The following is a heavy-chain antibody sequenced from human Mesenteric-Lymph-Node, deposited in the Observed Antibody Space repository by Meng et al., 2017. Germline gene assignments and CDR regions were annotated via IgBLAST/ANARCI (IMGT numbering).Heavy chain of an antibody. Sequence: ASVKVSCKASGYTFTDNYIHWVRQAPGQGLEWMGRINPDSGGTNYAQKFQGRVTMTRDTSISTAYMELSRLTSDDTAVYYCARDFTIRVNYYFDYWGQGTLVTVSS. CDR2: INPDSGGT. CDR1: GYTFTDNY. CDR3: ARDFTIRVNYYFDY. D-gene: IGHD3-10*01. V-gene: IGHV1-2*06. J-gene: IGHJ4*02.